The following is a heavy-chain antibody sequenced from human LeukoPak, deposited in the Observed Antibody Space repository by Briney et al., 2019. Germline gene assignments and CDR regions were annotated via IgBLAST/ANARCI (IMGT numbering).Heavy chain of an antibody. CDR3: ARASSDYSQSWFAP. J-gene: IGHJ5*02. CDR2: ISASGTA. Sequence: SETLSLTCSVSGASISTFYWSWIRQPAGKGLERIGHISASGTARYNPSLKSRVTMSLDTSKNQISLKLSSVTAADTAVYYCARASSDYSQSWFAPWGQGTLVTVSS. CDR1: GASISTFY. D-gene: IGHD4-17*01. V-gene: IGHV4-4*07.